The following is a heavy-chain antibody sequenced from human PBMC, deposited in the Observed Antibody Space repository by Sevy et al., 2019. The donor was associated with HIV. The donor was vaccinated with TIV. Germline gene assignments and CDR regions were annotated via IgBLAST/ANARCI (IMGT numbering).Heavy chain of an antibody. CDR2: IKQDGSDK. CDR1: GFTFSSYW. J-gene: IGHJ6*02. V-gene: IGHV3-7*01. D-gene: IGHD6-6*01. Sequence: GGSLRLSCAASGFTFSSYWMSWVRQAPGKGLEWVANIKQDGSDKYYVDSMKGRFSISRDKAKNSLYLQMNSLRAEDTAVYYGARERGAVRGFFYYYYGMDVWGQGTTVTVSS. CDR3: ARERGAVRGFFYYYYGMDV.